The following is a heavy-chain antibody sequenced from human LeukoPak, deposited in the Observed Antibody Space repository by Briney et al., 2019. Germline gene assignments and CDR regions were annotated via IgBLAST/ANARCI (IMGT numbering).Heavy chain of an antibody. CDR3: AADWAGARSPYYYYMDV. CDR2: IVVGSGNT. CDR1: GFTFTSSA. Sequence: SVKVSCKASGFTFTSSAVQWVRQARGQRLEWIGWIVVGSGNTNYAQKFQERVTITRDMSTSTAYMELSSLRSEDTAVYYCAADWAGARSPYYYYMDVWAKGPRSPSP. D-gene: IGHD1-26*01. J-gene: IGHJ6*03. V-gene: IGHV1-58*01.